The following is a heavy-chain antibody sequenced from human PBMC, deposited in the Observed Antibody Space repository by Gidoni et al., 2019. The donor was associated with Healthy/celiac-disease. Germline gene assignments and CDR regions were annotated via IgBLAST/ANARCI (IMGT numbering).Heavy chain of an antibody. V-gene: IGHV3-73*01. CDR3: TSNLGYCSGGSCYGGDY. Sequence: ASGKGLEWVGRIRSKANSYATAYAASVKGRFTISRDDSKNTAYLQMNSLKTEDTAVYYCTSNLGYCSGGSCYGGDYWGQGTLVTVSS. J-gene: IGHJ4*02. D-gene: IGHD2-15*01. CDR2: IRSKANSYAT.